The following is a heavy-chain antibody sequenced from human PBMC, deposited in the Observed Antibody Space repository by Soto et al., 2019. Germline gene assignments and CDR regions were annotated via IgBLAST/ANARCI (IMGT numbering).Heavy chain of an antibody. Sequence: SQTLSLTCAISGDSVSSNSAAWNWIRQSPSRGLEWLGRTYYRSKWYNDYAVSVKSRITINPDTSKNQFSLQLNPVTPEDTAVYYCARETPYGVPALRPWELSPLHAFDIWGQGTMVTVSS. CDR1: GDSVSSNSAA. D-gene: IGHD4-17*01. CDR3: ARETPYGVPALRPWELSPLHAFDI. CDR2: TYYRSKWYN. V-gene: IGHV6-1*01. J-gene: IGHJ3*02.